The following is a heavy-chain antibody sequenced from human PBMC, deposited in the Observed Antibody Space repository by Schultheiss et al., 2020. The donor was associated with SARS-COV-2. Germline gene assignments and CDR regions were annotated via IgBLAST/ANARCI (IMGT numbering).Heavy chain of an antibody. CDR3: ARALHSGYDLVRIGPDY. V-gene: IGHV3-33*08. Sequence: GGSLRLSCAASGFTFSNAWMNWVRQAPGKGLEWVAVIWYDGSNKYYADSVKGRFTISRDNSKNTLYLQMNSLRAEDTAVYYCARALHSGYDLVRIGPDYWGQGTLVTVSS. D-gene: IGHD5-12*01. CDR1: GFTFSNAW. CDR2: IWYDGSNK. J-gene: IGHJ4*02.